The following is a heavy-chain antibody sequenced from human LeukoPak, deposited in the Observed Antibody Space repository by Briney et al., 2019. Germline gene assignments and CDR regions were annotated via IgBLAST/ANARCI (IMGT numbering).Heavy chain of an antibody. V-gene: IGHV4-39*01. D-gene: IGHD5-12*01. Sequence: PSETLSLTCTVSGGSIRSSYYYWGWIRQPPGKGLEWIGSIYDSGSTYYNPSLKSRVTISVDTSKNQFSLKLSSVTAADTAVYYCARRGRYSAYEFFDYWGQGTLVTVSP. CDR1: GGSIRSSYYY. J-gene: IGHJ4*02. CDR2: IYDSGST. CDR3: ARRGRYSAYEFFDY.